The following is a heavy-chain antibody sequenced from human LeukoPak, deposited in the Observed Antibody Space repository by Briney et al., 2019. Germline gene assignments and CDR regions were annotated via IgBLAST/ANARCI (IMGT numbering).Heavy chain of an antibody. Sequence: GRSLRLSCAASGVTFSSYAMNWVRQAPGKGLEWVSSLSDGGHSSFYADSVKGRFTIYRDDSQNILYLQMNNLRADDTALYYCAFSPLGFNYGYAYWGQGTLVTVSS. J-gene: IGHJ4*02. CDR1: GVTFSSYA. CDR2: LSDGGHSS. V-gene: IGHV3-23*01. CDR3: AFSPLGFNYGYAY. D-gene: IGHD5-18*01.